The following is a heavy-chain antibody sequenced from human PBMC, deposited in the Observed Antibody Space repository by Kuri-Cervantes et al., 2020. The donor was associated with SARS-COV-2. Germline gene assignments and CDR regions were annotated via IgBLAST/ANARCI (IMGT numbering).Heavy chain of an antibody. CDR2: IYYSGST. D-gene: IGHD3-3*01. Sequence: SETLSLTCAVYGGSFSGYYWSWIRQPPGKGLEWIGSIYYSGSTYYNPSLKSRVTISVDTSKNQFSLKLSSVTAADTAVYYCARPMPYDFWSGYRAYYYGMDVWGQGTTVTVSS. J-gene: IGHJ6*02. CDR3: ARPMPYDFWSGYRAYYYGMDV. CDR1: GGSFSGYY. V-gene: IGHV4-34*01.